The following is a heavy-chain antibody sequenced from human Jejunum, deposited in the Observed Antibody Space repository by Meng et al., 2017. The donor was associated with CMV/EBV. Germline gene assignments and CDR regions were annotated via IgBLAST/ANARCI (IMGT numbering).Heavy chain of an antibody. D-gene: IGHD2-2*01. Sequence: YGIHGVRQVPGKGLEWVAVIWYDGNKKFYADSVKGRFTISRDNSKNTVYLQMNSLRGEDTAVYYCAKDYTHFCTSTTCYPPEHWGQGTLVTVSS. CDR1: YG. V-gene: IGHV3-33*06. CDR3: AKDYTHFCTSTTCYPPEH. CDR2: IWYDGNKK. J-gene: IGHJ1*01.